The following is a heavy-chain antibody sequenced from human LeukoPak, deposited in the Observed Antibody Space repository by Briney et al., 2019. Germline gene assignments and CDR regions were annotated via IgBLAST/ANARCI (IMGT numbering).Heavy chain of an antibody. V-gene: IGHV1-8*01. Sequence: ASVKVSCKASGYTFTSYDINWVRQATGQGLEWMGWMNPNSGNTGYAQKFQGRVTMTRNTSISTAYMELSSLRSEDTAVYYCARGNPIYYGSGIYGMDVWGQGTTVTVSS. CDR3: ARGNPIYYGSGIYGMDV. J-gene: IGHJ6*02. CDR2: MNPNSGNT. CDR1: GYTFTSYD. D-gene: IGHD3-10*01.